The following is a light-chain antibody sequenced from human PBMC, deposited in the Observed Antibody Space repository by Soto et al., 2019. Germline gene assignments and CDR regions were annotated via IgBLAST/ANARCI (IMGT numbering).Light chain of an antibody. V-gene: IGKV2-28*01. CDR2: LGS. CDR1: QSLLHINGYNY. Sequence: DIVVTQSPLSLPVTPGEPASISCRSSQSLLHINGYNYLDWYLQKPGQSPQLLIYLGSNRASGVPDRFSGSGSGTDFTLKISRVEAEDVWVYYCVQALQSPPWTFGQGTKVDIK. J-gene: IGKJ1*01. CDR3: VQALQSPPWT.